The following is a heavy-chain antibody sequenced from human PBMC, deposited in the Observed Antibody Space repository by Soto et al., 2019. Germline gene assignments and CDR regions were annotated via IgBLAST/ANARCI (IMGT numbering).Heavy chain of an antibody. Sequence: EVQLVESGGGLVKPGGSLRLSCAASGFTFSSYSMNWVRQAPGKGLEWVSSISSSSSYIYYADSVKGRFTISRDNAKNSLYLQMNGLRAEDTAVYYCARDQYDFWSGEKQYYFDYWGQGTLVTVSS. J-gene: IGHJ4*02. CDR2: ISSSSSYI. CDR3: ARDQYDFWSGEKQYYFDY. CDR1: GFTFSSYS. D-gene: IGHD3-3*01. V-gene: IGHV3-21*01.